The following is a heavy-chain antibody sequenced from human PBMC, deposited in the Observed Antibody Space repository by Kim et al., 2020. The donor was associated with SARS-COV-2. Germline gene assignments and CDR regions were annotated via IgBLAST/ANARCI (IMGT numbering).Heavy chain of an antibody. Sequence: GGSLRLSCAASGFTFSSYAMSWVRQAPGKGLEWVSAISGSGGSTYYADSVKGRFTISRDNSKNTLYLQMNSLRAEDTAVYYCAKEGAGVRGVITKGWYYGMDVWGQGTTVTVSS. CDR1: GFTFSSYA. J-gene: IGHJ6*02. V-gene: IGHV3-23*01. D-gene: IGHD3-10*02. CDR2: ISGSGGST. CDR3: AKEGAGVRGVITKGWYYGMDV.